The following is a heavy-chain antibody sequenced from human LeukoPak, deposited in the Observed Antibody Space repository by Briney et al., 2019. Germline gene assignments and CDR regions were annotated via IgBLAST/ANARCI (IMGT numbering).Heavy chain of an antibody. CDR1: GFTFSSYG. J-gene: IGHJ1*01. CDR3: TSWGDTTAEYFQR. V-gene: IGHV3-7*01. D-gene: IGHD2-21*02. Sequence: GGSLRLSCAASGFTFSSYGMNWVRQAPGKGLEWVAHINPDGRDTYYVDSVKGRFTISRDNAQNSMYLQMNSLRVEDTAVYYCTSWGDTTAEYFQRWGQGTLVTVSS. CDR2: INPDGRDT.